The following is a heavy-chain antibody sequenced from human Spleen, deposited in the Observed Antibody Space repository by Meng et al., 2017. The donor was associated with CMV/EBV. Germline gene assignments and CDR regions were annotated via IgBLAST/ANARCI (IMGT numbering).Heavy chain of an antibody. CDR2: VFYSGSA. V-gene: IGHV4-59*01. Sequence: SETLSLTCTVSGGSFSGSYWTWIRQSPGKGLEWIGYVFYSGSAYYSPSLRSRVTMSVDMSKNQFSLKVSSVTAADTAVYYCARGPRHTRFLELIYGMYVWGQGTTVTVSS. CDR1: GGSFSGSY. D-gene: IGHD3-3*01. CDR3: ARGPRHTRFLELIYGMYV. J-gene: IGHJ6*02.